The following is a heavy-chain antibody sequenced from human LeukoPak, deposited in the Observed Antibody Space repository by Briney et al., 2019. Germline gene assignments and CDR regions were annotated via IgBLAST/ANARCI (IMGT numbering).Heavy chain of an antibody. CDR1: GFTFSSYA. CDR2: ISGSGGST. Sequence: GGSLRLSCAASGFTFSSYAMSWVRQAPGKGLEWVSAISGSGGSTYYAGSVKGRFTISRDNSKNTLYLQMNSLRAEDTAVYYCAAYYGSGSVNYYRGMDIWGQGTTVTVSS. CDR3: AAYYGSGSVNYYRGMDI. D-gene: IGHD3-10*01. J-gene: IGHJ6*02. V-gene: IGHV3-23*01.